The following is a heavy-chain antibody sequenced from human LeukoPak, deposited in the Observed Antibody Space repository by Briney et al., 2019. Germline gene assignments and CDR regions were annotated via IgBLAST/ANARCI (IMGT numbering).Heavy chain of an antibody. J-gene: IGHJ3*01. CDR2: ISNDGVRT. D-gene: IGHD2-15*01. V-gene: IGHV3-23*01. CDR1: GFTFSSYA. Sequence: GGSLRLSCQFSGFTFSSYAMIWVRQAPGKGLERISGISNDGVRTFYADAVKGRFTISRDNSKNTLHLQMNSLRVEDTAIYYCAKQKLAVIVSHGFDVWGQGTMVTVSS. CDR3: AKQKLAVIVSHGFDV.